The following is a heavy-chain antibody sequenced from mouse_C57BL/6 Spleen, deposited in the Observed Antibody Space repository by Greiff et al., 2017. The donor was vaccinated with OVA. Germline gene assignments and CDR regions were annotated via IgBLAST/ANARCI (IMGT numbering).Heavy chain of an antibody. V-gene: IGHV5-15*01. CDR3: ARQGSSGYPFAY. J-gene: IGHJ3*01. CDR1: GFTFSDYG. D-gene: IGHD3-2*02. CDR2: ISNLAYSI. Sequence: EVQGVESGGGLVQPGGSLKLSCAASGFTFSDYGMAWVRQAPRKGPEWVAFISNLAYSIYYADTVTGRFTISRENAKNTLYLEMSSLRSEDTAMYYCARQGSSGYPFAYWGQGTLVTVSA.